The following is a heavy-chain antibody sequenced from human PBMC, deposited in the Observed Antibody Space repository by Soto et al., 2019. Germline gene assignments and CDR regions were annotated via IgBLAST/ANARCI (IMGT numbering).Heavy chain of an antibody. CDR3: ARDNLTALFDY. Sequence: QVQLQQWGAGLLKPSETLSLTCAVYGGSFSGDYWTWSRQPPGTGREGIGEINNSGSTNYNPFLKNRVTISVDTSKNHFSLQLTSVTAEDTAVHYCARDNLTALFDYWGQGTLVTVSS. CDR1: GGSFSGDY. J-gene: IGHJ4*02. CDR2: INNSGST. V-gene: IGHV4-34*01. D-gene: IGHD1-1*01.